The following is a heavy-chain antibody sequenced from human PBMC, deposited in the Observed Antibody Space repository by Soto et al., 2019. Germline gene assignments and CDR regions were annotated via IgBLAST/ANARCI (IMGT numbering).Heavy chain of an antibody. CDR3: ARDRRWTIFGVASPTWGYGMDV. V-gene: IGHV1-18*01. CDR2: LSAYNGNT. J-gene: IGHJ6*02. D-gene: IGHD3-3*01. CDR1: GYTCADYC. Sequence: ASVKVSCNASGYTCADYCISWVRQAPGPGLEWMGWLSAYNGNTNYAQKLQGRVTMTTDTSTSTAYMELRSLRSDDTAVYYCARDRRWTIFGVASPTWGYGMDVWGQGTTVTVSS.